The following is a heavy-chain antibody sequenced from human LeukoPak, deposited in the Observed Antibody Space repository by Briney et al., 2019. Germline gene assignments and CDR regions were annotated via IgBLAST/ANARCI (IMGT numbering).Heavy chain of an antibody. Sequence: GGSLRLSCAASGFTFSSYAMSSVRQAPGKGLEWVSAISGSGGSTYYADSVKGRFTISRDNSKNTLYLQMNSLRAEDTAVYYCAKDLYSGSYYSCFDYWGRGTLVTVSS. CDR3: AKDLYSGSYYSCFDY. J-gene: IGHJ4*02. CDR1: GFTFSSYA. CDR2: ISGSGGST. V-gene: IGHV3-23*01. D-gene: IGHD1-26*01.